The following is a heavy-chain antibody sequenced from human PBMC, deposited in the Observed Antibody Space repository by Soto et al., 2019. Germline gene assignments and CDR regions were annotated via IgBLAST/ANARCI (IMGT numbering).Heavy chain of an antibody. Sequence: ASVKVSCKASGYTFTTYPMHWVRQAPGQRLEWMGWISAGNDKTEYSQKFQGRVTITRDTSASTAHMELSSLRSEDTAVYYCARGVMVRGLNYYAMDVWGQGTTVTVS. J-gene: IGHJ6*02. CDR3: ARGVMVRGLNYYAMDV. CDR1: GYTFTTYP. CDR2: ISAGNDKT. D-gene: IGHD3-10*01. V-gene: IGHV1-3*01.